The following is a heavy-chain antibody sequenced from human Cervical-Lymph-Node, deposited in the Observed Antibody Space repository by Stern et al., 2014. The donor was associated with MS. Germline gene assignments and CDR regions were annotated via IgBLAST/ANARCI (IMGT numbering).Heavy chain of an antibody. D-gene: IGHD2-2*01. CDR1: CGSISRGGYY. J-gene: IGHJ5*02. CDR2: IYYRGSP. Sequence: QLQLQESGPGLVKPSQTLSLTCTVSCGSISRGGYYWSWIRQHRGKGLAWVGYIYYRGSPYYNPSLKSRVTISVDTSKNQFSLKLSSVTAADTAVYYCARVAPAAIIVDPWGQGTLVTVSS. V-gene: IGHV4-31*03. CDR3: ARVAPAAIIVDP.